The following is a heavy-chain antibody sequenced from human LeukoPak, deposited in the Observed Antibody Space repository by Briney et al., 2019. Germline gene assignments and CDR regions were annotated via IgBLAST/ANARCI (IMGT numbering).Heavy chain of an antibody. V-gene: IGHV3-23*01. D-gene: IGHD3-10*01. Sequence: PGGSLRLSCVASGITFSSYSMNWVRQAPGKGLEWVSAITATSSSTHDADSVQGRFTISRDNSKNTLYLQMNSLRPEDTAIYYCAKLFESGTYNNFFHYWGQGTLVTVFS. CDR3: AKLFESGTYNNFFHY. J-gene: IGHJ4*02. CDR2: ITATSSST. CDR1: GITFSSYS.